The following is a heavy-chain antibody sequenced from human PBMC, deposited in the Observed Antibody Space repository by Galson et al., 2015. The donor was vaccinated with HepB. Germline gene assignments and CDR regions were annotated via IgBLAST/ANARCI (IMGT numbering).Heavy chain of an antibody. CDR1: GGTFSSYA. CDR3: ASNYYGSGDDAFDI. D-gene: IGHD3-10*01. CDR2: IIPIFGTA. V-gene: IGHV1-69*13. J-gene: IGHJ3*02. Sequence: SVKVSCKASGGTFSSYAISWVRQAPGQGLEWMGGIIPIFGTANYAQKFQGRVTITADESTSTAYMELSSLRSEDTAVYYCASNYYGSGDDAFDIWGQGTMVTVSS.